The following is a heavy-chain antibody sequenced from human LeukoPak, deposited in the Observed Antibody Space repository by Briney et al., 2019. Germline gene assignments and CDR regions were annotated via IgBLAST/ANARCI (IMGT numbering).Heavy chain of an antibody. J-gene: IGHJ4*02. V-gene: IGHV4-4*07. CDR2: IHTSGST. CDR3: ARAWQWLPLDS. Sequence: PSETLSLTCTVSGGSISSYYWSWIRQPAGKGLEWIGRIHTSGSTNYNPSLKSRVIMSVDTSKHQFSLKVTSVTAADAAVYYCARAWQWLPLDSWGQGTLVTVSS. D-gene: IGHD6-19*01. CDR1: GGSISSYY.